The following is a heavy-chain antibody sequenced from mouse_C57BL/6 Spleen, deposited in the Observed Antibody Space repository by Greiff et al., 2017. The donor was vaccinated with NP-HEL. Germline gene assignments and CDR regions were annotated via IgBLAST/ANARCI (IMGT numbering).Heavy chain of an antibody. V-gene: IGHV1-50*01. D-gene: IGHD3-3*01. CDR1: GYTFTSYW. CDR2: IDPSDSYT. CDR3: ARSRAVYFDY. Sequence: QVQLQQSGAELVKPGASVKLSCKASGYTFTSYWMQWVKQRPGQGLEWIGEIDPSDSYTNYNQKFKGKATLTVDTSSSTAYMQLSSLTSEDSAVYYCARSRAVYFDYWGQGTTLTVSS. J-gene: IGHJ2*01.